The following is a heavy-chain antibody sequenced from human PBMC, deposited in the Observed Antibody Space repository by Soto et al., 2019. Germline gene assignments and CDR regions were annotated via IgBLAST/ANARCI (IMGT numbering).Heavy chain of an antibody. CDR3: ARMAADYDILTGYHPNWFDP. V-gene: IGHV4-31*03. CDR2: IYYSGST. Sequence: SETLSLTCTVSGGSISSGGYYWSWIRQHPGKGLEWIGYIYYSGSTYYNPSLKSRVTISVDTSKNQFSLKLSSVTAADTAVYYCARMAADYDILTGYHPNWFDPWGQGTLVTVCS. D-gene: IGHD3-9*01. J-gene: IGHJ5*02. CDR1: GGSISSGGYY.